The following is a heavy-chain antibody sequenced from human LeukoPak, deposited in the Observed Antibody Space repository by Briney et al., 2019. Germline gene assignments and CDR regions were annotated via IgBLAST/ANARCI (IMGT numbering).Heavy chain of an antibody. Sequence: GGSLRLSCATAGFSFSSYWMSWVRQAPGKGLEWVANIKQDGSEHYYVDSVKGRFTISRDNAKNSLYPQMSGLRAEDTAVYYCARDKAEGPSRLDNWGQGTLVTVSS. J-gene: IGHJ4*02. D-gene: IGHD2-2*01. CDR1: GFSFSSYW. CDR3: ARDKAEGPSRLDN. CDR2: IKQDGSEH. V-gene: IGHV3-7*01.